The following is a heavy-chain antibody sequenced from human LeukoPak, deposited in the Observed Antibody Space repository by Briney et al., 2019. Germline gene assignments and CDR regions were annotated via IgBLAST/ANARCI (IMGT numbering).Heavy chain of an antibody. J-gene: IGHJ6*03. V-gene: IGHV1-69*13. CDR1: GGTFSSYA. CDR2: IIPIIGTA. CDR3: ARDYYYYMDV. Sequence: SVEVSCKASGGTFSSYAISWVRQAPGQGLEWMGGIIPIIGTANYAQKFQGRVTITADESTSTAYMELSSLRSEDTAVYYCARDYYYYMDVWGRGTTVTVSS.